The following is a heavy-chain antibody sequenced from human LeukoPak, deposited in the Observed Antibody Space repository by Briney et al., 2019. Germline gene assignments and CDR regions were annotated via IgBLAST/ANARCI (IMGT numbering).Heavy chain of an antibody. Sequence: SVKVSCKASGYTFSSYAISWVRQAPGQGLEWMGGIIPIFGTANYAQKFQGRVTITTDESTSTGYMELSSLRSEDTAVYYCASRYCSSTSCRSDAFDIWGQGTMVTVSS. V-gene: IGHV1-69*05. D-gene: IGHD2-2*01. CDR2: IIPIFGTA. CDR1: GYTFSSYA. CDR3: ASRYCSSTSCRSDAFDI. J-gene: IGHJ3*02.